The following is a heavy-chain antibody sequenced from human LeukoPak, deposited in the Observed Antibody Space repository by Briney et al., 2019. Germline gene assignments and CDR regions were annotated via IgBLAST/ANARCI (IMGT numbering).Heavy chain of an antibody. CDR2: IHYSGST. Sequence: SETLSLTCTVSGGSISSSYWSWMRQPPGKGLEWIGYIHYSGSTNYNPSLKSRVFISVDTSKKQFSLKLSSVTAADTAVYYYATGSGFYNWFDPWGQGTLVTVSS. J-gene: IGHJ5*02. CDR3: ATGSGFYNWFDP. CDR1: GGSISSSY. V-gene: IGHV4-59*01. D-gene: IGHD3-22*01.